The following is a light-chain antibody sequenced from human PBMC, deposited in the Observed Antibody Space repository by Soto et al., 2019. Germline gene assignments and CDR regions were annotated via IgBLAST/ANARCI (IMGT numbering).Light chain of an antibody. CDR3: SSYTSSNTYV. V-gene: IGLV2-14*01. J-gene: IGLJ1*01. CDR1: SSDVGGYNY. Sequence: SVLTQPASLSWSPGQSITISCTGTSSDVGGYNYVSWYQQHPGKAPKPMIYEVSNRPSGVSNRFSGSKSGNTASLTISGLPAEDETDYYCSSYTSSNTYVFGTRTKGTVL. CDR2: EVS.